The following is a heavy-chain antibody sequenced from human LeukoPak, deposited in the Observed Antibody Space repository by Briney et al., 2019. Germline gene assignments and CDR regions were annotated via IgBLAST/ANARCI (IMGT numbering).Heavy chain of an antibody. J-gene: IGHJ6*03. D-gene: IGHD1-14*01. CDR2: ISYDGSNK. V-gene: IGHV3-30*04. Sequence: GGSLRLSCAASGFTFSSHAMHWVRQAPGKGLEWVAVISYDGSNKYYADSVKGRFTISRDNSKNTLYLQMNSLRAEDTAVYYCARDTPGTLGMDVWGKGTTVTVSS. CDR3: ARDTPGTLGMDV. CDR1: GFTFSSHA.